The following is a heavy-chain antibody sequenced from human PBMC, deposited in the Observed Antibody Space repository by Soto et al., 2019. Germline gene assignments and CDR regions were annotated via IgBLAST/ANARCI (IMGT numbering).Heavy chain of an antibody. J-gene: IGHJ6*02. D-gene: IGHD6-6*01. V-gene: IGHV3-11*06. CDR3: ARVEAARSVYYYYGMDV. Sequence: GGSLRLSCAASGFTFSDYYMSWIRQAPGKGLEWVSYISSSSSYTNYADSVKGRFTISRDNAKNSLYLQMNSLRAEDTAVYYCARVEAARSVYYYYGMDVWGQGTTVTVSS. CDR1: GFTFSDYY. CDR2: ISSSSSYT.